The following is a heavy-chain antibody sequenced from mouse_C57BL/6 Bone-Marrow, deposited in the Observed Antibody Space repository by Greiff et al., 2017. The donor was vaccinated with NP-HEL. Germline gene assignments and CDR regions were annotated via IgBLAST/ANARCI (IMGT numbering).Heavy chain of an antibody. Sequence: EVQLMESGAELVKPGASVKLSCTASGFNITDYYMHWVKQRTEQGLEWIGSIDPEDGETKYAPKFQGKATITADTSSNTAYLQLSILTAEDTAVYYCARLYYGSRGYWYFDVWGTGTTVTVSS. CDR1: GFNITDYY. D-gene: IGHD1-1*01. CDR3: ARLYYGSRGYWYFDV. CDR2: IDPEDGET. J-gene: IGHJ1*03. V-gene: IGHV14-2*01.